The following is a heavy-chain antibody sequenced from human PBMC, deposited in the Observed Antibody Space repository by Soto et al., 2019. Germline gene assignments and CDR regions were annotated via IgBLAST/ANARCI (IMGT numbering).Heavy chain of an antibody. Sequence: PSETLSLTCTVSGGSISSGDYYWSWIRQPPGKGLEWIGYIYYSGSTYYNPSLKSRVTISVDTSKNQFSLKLSSVTAADTAVYYCVREDLSYSSSYAPNGMDVWGQGTTVTVSS. D-gene: IGHD6-13*01. CDR1: GGSISSGDYY. V-gene: IGHV4-30-4*01. CDR2: IYYSGST. J-gene: IGHJ6*02. CDR3: VREDLSYSSSYAPNGMDV.